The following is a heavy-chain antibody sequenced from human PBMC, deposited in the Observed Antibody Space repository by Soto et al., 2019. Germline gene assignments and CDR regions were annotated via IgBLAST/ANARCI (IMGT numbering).Heavy chain of an antibody. CDR2: IYYSGNT. CDR3: ARHRDCSSISCYGGIDY. V-gene: IGHV4-59*08. D-gene: IGHD2-2*01. CDR1: GGSMSGSF. J-gene: IGHJ4*02. Sequence: SETLSLTCTVSGGSMSGSFWSWIRQPPGKGLEWIGYIYYSGNTDYNPSLKSRVTISVDTSKNQFSLKLSSVTAADTAVYYCARHRDCSSISCYGGIDYWGQGTLVTVSS.